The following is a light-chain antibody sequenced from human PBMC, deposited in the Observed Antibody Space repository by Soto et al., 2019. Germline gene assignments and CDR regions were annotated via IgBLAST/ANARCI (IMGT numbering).Light chain of an antibody. CDR2: YDS. J-gene: IGLJ2*01. V-gene: IGLV3-21*04. CDR1: NIGSKS. Sequence: SYELTQPPSVSVAPGKTARITCGGNNIGSKSVHWYQQKPGQAPVLVIYYDSDRPSGIPERFSGSNSGNTATLTISRVEAGDEADDYCQVWDSSSDHVVFGGGTKLTV. CDR3: QVWDSSSDHVV.